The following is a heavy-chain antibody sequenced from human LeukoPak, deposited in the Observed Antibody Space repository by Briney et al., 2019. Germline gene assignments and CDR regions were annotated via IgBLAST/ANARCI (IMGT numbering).Heavy chain of an antibody. V-gene: IGHV3-23*01. J-gene: IGHJ4*02. CDR2: ISGSGGST. CDR3: AKDRGTRYFPLDQIDY. D-gene: IGHD3-9*01. Sequence: GGSLRLSCAASGFTFSSYAMSWVRQAPGKGLEWVSLISGSGGSTYYADSVKGRFTISRDNSKNTLYLQMDSLRAEDTAVYYCAKDRGTRYFPLDQIDYWGQGTLVTVSS. CDR1: GFTFSSYA.